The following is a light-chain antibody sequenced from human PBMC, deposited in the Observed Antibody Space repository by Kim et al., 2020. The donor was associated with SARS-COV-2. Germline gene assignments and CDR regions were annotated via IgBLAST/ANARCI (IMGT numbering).Light chain of an antibody. CDR2: DAS. CDR3: QQRKFWPPLT. CDR1: QSVEMY. V-gene: IGKV3-11*01. J-gene: IGKJ4*01. Sequence: SPGERAPLSGRASQSVEMYLSWFQQKPGQAPRLLIYDASNRANGIPARFSGSGSGTDFSLTISSLEPEDFAVYYCQQRKFWPPLTFGGGTKVDIK.